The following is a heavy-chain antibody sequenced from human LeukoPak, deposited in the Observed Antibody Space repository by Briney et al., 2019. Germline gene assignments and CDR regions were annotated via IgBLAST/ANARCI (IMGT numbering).Heavy chain of an antibody. J-gene: IGHJ4*02. CDR1: GGYISTYY. CDR3: TRDKGPSADRTAFDF. CDR2: VYYSGST. D-gene: IGHD2-2*01. V-gene: IGHV4-59*01. Sequence: PSETLSLTCSVSGGYISTYYWSWIRQPPGRGLEWIGYVYYSGSTNYNPPLKSRVTMSVDTSKNQFSLQLRSVTPADTAVYYCTRDKGPSADRTAFDFWGQGTLVTVSS.